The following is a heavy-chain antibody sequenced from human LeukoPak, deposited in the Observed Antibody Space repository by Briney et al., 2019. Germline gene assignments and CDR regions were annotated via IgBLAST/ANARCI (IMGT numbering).Heavy chain of an antibody. J-gene: IGHJ3*02. CDR1: GFTFDDYA. D-gene: IGHD6-19*01. CDR2: ISWNSGSI. V-gene: IGHV3-9*03. Sequence: GGSLRLSCAASGFTFDDYAMHWVRQAPGKGLEGVSGISWNSGSIGYADSVKGRFTISRDNAKNSLYLQMNSLRAEDMALYYCAGYSSGGDAFDIWGQGTMVTVSS. CDR3: AGYSSGGDAFDI.